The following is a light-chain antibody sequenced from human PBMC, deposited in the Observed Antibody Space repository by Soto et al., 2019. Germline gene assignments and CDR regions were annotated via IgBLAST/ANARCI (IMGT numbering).Light chain of an antibody. CDR2: EVS. V-gene: IGKV2D-29*01. J-gene: IGKJ4*01. CDR1: QSLLHTDGKTY. Sequence: DVVMTQTPISLSVTPGQPSSISCESSQSLLHTDGKTYLYWYLQKPGQPPQILIYEVSNLFSGVPDRFSGSGSGTYFTLKISRVEAEDVGVYYCMQSAQLPLTFGGGTKVEIK. CDR3: MQSAQLPLT.